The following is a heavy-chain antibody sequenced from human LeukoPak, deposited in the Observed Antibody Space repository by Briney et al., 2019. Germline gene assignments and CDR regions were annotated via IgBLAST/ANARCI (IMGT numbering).Heavy chain of an antibody. CDR2: ISGSGGST. CDR3: AKALDCSGGSCYFFDFDY. V-gene: IGHV3-23*01. CDR1: GFTFSSYA. D-gene: IGHD2-15*01. J-gene: IGHJ4*02. Sequence: GGSLRLSCAASGFTFSSYAMSWVRQVPGKGLEWVSAISGSGGSTYYADSVKGRFTISRDNAKNTLYLQMNSLRAEDTAVYYCAKALDCSGGSCYFFDFDYWGQGTLVTVSS.